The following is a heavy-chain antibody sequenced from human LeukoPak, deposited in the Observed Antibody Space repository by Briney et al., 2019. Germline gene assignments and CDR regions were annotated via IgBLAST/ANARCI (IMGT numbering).Heavy chain of an antibody. V-gene: IGHV4-59*08. CDR3: ASVDYNWNYFHF. CDR2: IFYSGSP. Sequence: PSETLSLTCTVSGDSISSYYWSWIRQPPGKGLEWTGNIFYSGSPNYNPSLKSRVTTSFDTSKDQFSLKLSFVTAADTAVYYCASVDYNWNYFHFWGQGTLVTVSS. J-gene: IGHJ4*02. D-gene: IGHD1-20*01. CDR1: GDSISSYY.